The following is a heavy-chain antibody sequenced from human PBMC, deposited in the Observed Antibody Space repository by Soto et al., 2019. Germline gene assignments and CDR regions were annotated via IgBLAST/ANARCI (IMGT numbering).Heavy chain of an antibody. CDR1: GYSFTSYW. V-gene: IGHV5-51*01. CDR3: ARLEWDTIFGEGYFDY. CDR2: IYPGDSDT. J-gene: IGHJ4*02. Sequence: GESLKISCKGSGYSFTSYWIGWVRQIPGKGLEWMGIIYPGDSDTRYSPSFQGQVTISADKSISTAYLQWSSLKASDTAMYYCARLEWDTIFGEGYFDYWGQGTLVTVSS. D-gene: IGHD3-3*01.